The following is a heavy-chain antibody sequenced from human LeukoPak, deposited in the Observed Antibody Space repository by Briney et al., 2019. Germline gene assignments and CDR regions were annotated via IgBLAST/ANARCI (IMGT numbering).Heavy chain of an antibody. CDR2: IYPGDSDT. CDR3: ARGRESGYSSGWYAGYYYYMDV. Sequence: GQSLKISCKGSGYSFTSYWIGWVRQMPGKGLEWMGIIYPGDSDTRYSPSFQGQVTISADKSISTAYLQWSSLKASDTAMYYCARGRESGYSSGWYAGYYYYMDVWGKGTTVTVSS. CDR1: GYSFTSYW. D-gene: IGHD6-19*01. V-gene: IGHV5-51*01. J-gene: IGHJ6*03.